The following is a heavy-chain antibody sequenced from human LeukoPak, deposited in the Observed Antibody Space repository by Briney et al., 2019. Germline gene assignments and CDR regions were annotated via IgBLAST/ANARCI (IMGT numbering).Heavy chain of an antibody. J-gene: IGHJ4*02. D-gene: IGHD1-26*01. CDR2: INHSGST. CDR3: AKDRLRGSYHDY. Sequence: SETLSLTCAVYGGSFSGYYWSWIRQPPGKGLEWIGEINHSGSTNYNPSLKSRVTISVDTSKNQFSLKLSSVTAADTAVYYCAKDRLRGSYHDYWGQGTLVTVSS. V-gene: IGHV4-34*01. CDR1: GGSFSGYY.